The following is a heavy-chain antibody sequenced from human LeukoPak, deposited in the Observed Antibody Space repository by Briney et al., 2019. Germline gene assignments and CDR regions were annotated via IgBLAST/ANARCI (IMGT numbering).Heavy chain of an antibody. CDR1: GDSLSRYY. CDR3: ASVRHDPLEYYYYIDV. V-gene: IGHV4-34*01. D-gene: IGHD2/OR15-2a*01. CDR2: INPSGSP. Sequence: SETLSLTRAVYGDSLSRYYWTWIRQSPGKGLEWLGEINPSGSPDYNPSLKSRATISVDTSKNQFSLRLASVTAADTAVYYCASVRHDPLEYYYYIDVWGKGTTVTVSS. J-gene: IGHJ6*03.